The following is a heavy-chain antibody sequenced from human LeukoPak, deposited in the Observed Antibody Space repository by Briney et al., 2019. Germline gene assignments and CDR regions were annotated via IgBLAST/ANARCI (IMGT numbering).Heavy chain of an antibody. D-gene: IGHD2-15*01. Sequence: SETLSLTCTVSGGSISSYYWIWLRQPPGKGLEWIGYIYYSGSTNYNPSLKSRVTISVDTSKNQFSLKLSSVTAADTAVYYCARGQYCSGGSCYSGFDCWGQGTLVTVSS. V-gene: IGHV4-59*08. J-gene: IGHJ4*02. CDR1: GGSISSYY. CDR2: IYYSGST. CDR3: ARGQYCSGGSCYSGFDC.